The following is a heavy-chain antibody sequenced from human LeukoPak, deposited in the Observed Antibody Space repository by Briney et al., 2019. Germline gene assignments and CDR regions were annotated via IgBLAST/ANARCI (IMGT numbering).Heavy chain of an antibody. Sequence: GGSLRLSCAASGFTFSSYAMSWVRQAPGKGLEWVSAISGSGGSTYYADSVKGRFTISRDNSKNTLYLQMNSLRAEDTAVYYCAKEGAWDYYDSSGPFDYWGQGTLVTVSS. J-gene: IGHJ4*02. CDR1: GFTFSSYA. D-gene: IGHD3-22*01. CDR2: ISGSGGST. V-gene: IGHV3-23*01. CDR3: AKEGAWDYYDSSGPFDY.